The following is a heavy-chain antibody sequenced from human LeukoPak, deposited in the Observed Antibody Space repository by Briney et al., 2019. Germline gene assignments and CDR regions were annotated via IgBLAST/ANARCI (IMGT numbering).Heavy chain of an antibody. D-gene: IGHD1-26*01. Sequence: SVKVSCKASGGTFSSYAISWVRQAPGQGLEWMGRIIPILGIANYAQKFQGRVTITADKSTSTAYMELSSLRSEDTAVYYCASWGRIVGATFYYYYGMDVWGQGTTVTVSS. V-gene: IGHV1-69*04. CDR3: ASWGRIVGATFYYYYGMDV. J-gene: IGHJ6*02. CDR2: IIPILGIA. CDR1: GGTFSSYA.